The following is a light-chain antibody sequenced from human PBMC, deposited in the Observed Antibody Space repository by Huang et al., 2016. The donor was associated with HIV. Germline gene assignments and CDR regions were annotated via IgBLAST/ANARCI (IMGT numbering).Light chain of an antibody. CDR3: QQYNTWPPKLT. CDR1: QSVSYN. CDR2: GAF. Sequence: IVMTQSPATLSLSPGARATLSCRASQSVSYNLAWYQQKPGQAPRLLIYGAFNRATGIPARFSGSGSGTEFTLTISSLQSEDFAIYFCQQYNTWPPKLTFGQGTRLEIQ. J-gene: IGKJ5*01. V-gene: IGKV3-15*01.